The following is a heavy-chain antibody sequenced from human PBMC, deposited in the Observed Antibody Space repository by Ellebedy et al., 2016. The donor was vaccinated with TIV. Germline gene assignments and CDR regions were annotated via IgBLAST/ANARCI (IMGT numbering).Heavy chain of an antibody. D-gene: IGHD3-16*01. Sequence: GESLKISXTASGFTFRPYVLHWVRQAPGKGLEWVAVMSYDGSIEYYGDSVRGRFTISRDNSNSTLHLEISNLRSEDTAVYYCVKGGNKVSGSYDSWGQGILVTVSS. CDR1: GFTFRPYV. V-gene: IGHV3-30*14. CDR3: VKGGNKVSGSYDS. J-gene: IGHJ5*02. CDR2: MSYDGSIE.